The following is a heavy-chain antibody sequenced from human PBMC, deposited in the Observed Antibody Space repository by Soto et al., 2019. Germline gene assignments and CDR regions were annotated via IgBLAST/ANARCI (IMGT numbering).Heavy chain of an antibody. Sequence: GGSLRLSCAASGFTFSYYSMTWVRPSPGRGLEWVSSISSSTTYISYADSVRGRFTISRDNAKNSLYLQMSSLRADDTAVYYCARVAVGVDSTFFFDSWGQGTLVTVSS. CDR1: GFTFSYYS. D-gene: IGHD2-21*01. V-gene: IGHV3-21*01. J-gene: IGHJ4*02. CDR2: ISSSTTYI. CDR3: ARVAVGVDSTFFFDS.